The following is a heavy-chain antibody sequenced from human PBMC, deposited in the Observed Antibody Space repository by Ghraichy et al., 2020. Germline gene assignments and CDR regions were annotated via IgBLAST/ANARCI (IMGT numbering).Heavy chain of an antibody. CDR3: ARGLNADY. CDR1: GGSFSGYY. CDR2: INHSGST. V-gene: IGHV4-34*01. Sequence: SQTLSLTCAVYGGSFSGYYWSWIRQPPGKGLEWIGEINHSGSTNYNPSLKSRVTISVDTYKNQFSLKLSSVTAADTAVYYCARGLNADYWGQGTLVTVSS. J-gene: IGHJ4*02.